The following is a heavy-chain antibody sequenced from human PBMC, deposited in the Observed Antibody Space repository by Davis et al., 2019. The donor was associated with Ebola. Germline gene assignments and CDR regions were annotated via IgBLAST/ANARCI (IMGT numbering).Heavy chain of an antibody. J-gene: IGHJ6*02. CDR3: ARVSSPYYYYGMDV. CDR2: ISAYNGNT. Sequence: AASVQVSCKASGYTFTSYGISWVRQAPGQGLEWMGWISAYNGNTNYAQKLQGRVTMTTDTSTSTAYMELRSLRSDDTAVYYCARVSSPYYYYGMDVWGQGTTVTVSS. CDR1: GYTFTSYG. D-gene: IGHD6-13*01. V-gene: IGHV1-18*01.